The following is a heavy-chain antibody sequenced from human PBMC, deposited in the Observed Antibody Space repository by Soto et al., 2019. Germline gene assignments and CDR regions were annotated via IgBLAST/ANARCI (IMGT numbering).Heavy chain of an antibody. CDR2: IYHSGST. D-gene: IGHD6-13*01. J-gene: IGHJ6*02. CDR1: GGSISSSNW. Sequence: SETLSLTCAVSGGSISSSNWWSWVRQPPGKGLEWIGEIYHSGSTNYNPSLKSRVTISVDKSKNQFSLKLSSVTAADTAVYYCANIAAAGPYYYYYGMDVWGQGTTVTVSS. V-gene: IGHV4-4*02. CDR3: ANIAAAGPYYYYYGMDV.